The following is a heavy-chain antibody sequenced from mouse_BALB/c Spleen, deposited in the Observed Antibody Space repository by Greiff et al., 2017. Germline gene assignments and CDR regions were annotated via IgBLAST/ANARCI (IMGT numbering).Heavy chain of an antibody. CDR2: IWAGGST. CDR3: ARDSPYYYGSSYWFAY. J-gene: IGHJ3*01. V-gene: IGHV2-9*02. Sequence: VKLQESGPGLVAPSQSLSITCTVSGFSLTSYGVHWVRQPPGKGLEWLGVIWAGGSTNYNSALMSRLSISKDNSKSQVFLKMNSLQTDDTAMYYCARDSPYYYGSSYWFAYWGQGTLVTVSA. CDR1: GFSLTSYG. D-gene: IGHD1-1*01.